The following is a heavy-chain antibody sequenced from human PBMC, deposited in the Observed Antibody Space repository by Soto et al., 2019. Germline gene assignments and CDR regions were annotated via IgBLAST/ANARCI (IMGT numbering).Heavy chain of an antibody. Sequence: ASETLSLTCTVSGGSIISYYWSWIRQPPGKGLEWIGYIYDSGSTSYNPSLKSRVTISVDTSKNQFSLKLSSVTAADTAVYYCARAGGYYDIIGYYGGHYLVYWGQGTPVTVSS. CDR1: GGSIISYY. J-gene: IGHJ4*02. D-gene: IGHD3-22*01. CDR3: ARAGGYYDIIGYYGGHYLVY. CDR2: IYDSGST. V-gene: IGHV4-59*01.